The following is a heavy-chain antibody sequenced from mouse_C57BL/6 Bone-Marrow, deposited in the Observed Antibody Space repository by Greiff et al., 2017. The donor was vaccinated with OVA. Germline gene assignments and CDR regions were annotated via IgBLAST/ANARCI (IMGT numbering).Heavy chain of an antibody. J-gene: IGHJ2*01. Sequence: VQLQQSGPELVKPWASVKISCKASGYAFSSSWMNWVKQRPGKGLEWIGRIYPGDGDTNYNGKFKGKATLTADKSSSTAYMQRSSLTSEVSAVYFCARHEDSYYASYFDYWGQGTTLTVSS. D-gene: IGHD2-12*01. CDR2: IYPGDGDT. V-gene: IGHV1-82*01. CDR1: GYAFSSSW. CDR3: ARHEDSYYASYFDY.